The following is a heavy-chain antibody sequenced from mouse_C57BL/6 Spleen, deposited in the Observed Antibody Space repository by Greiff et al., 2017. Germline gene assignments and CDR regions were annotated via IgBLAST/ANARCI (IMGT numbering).Heavy chain of an antibody. CDR2: IHPNSGST. Sequence: QVQLQQSGAELVKPGASVKLSCKASGYTFTSYWMHWVKQRPGQGLEWIGMIHPNSGSTNYNEKFKSKATLTVDKSSSTAYMQLSSLTSEDSAVYYCARDDIYYYAMDYWGQGTSVTVSS. J-gene: IGHJ4*01. CDR3: ARDDIYYYAMDY. V-gene: IGHV1-64*01. CDR1: GYTFTSYW. D-gene: IGHD2-3*01.